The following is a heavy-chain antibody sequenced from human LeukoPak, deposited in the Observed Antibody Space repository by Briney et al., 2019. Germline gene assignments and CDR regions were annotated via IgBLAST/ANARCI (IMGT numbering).Heavy chain of an antibody. J-gene: IGHJ4*02. CDR2: ISSSGSTI. D-gene: IGHD3-3*01. Sequence: TGGTLRLSCAASGFTFSDYYMSWIRQAPGKGLEWVSYISSSGSTIYYADSVKGRFTISRGNAKNSLYLQMNSLRAEDTAVYYCARADRFNYDFWSGYSYYFDYWGQGTLVTVSS. CDR1: GFTFSDYY. CDR3: ARADRFNYDFWSGYSYYFDY. V-gene: IGHV3-11*04.